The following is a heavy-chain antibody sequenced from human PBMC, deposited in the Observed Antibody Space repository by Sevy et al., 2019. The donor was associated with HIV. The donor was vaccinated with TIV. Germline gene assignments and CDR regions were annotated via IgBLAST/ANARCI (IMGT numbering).Heavy chain of an antibody. Sequence: GGSLRLSCAASAFSVNTYAMSWVRRAPGKGLEWVSTISGSGDSTFYSDSVKGRFTISRDNSKNTLHLQMNSLRAEDTAVYYCAKPRGSFYFDYWGQGTLVTVSS. J-gene: IGHJ4*02. CDR2: ISGSGDST. V-gene: IGHV3-23*01. D-gene: IGHD3-16*01. CDR1: AFSVNTYA. CDR3: AKPRGSFYFDY.